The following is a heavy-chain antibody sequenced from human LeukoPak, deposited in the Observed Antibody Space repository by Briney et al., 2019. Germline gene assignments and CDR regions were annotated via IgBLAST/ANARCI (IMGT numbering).Heavy chain of an antibody. V-gene: IGHV1-2*02. J-gene: IGHJ4*02. D-gene: IGHD2-8*01. CDR3: ASIGAYCTNGVCYGLDY. Sequence: ASVKVSCKASGYTFTGYYMHWVRQAPGQGLEWMGWINPNSGGTNYAQKFQGRVTMTRDTSISTAYMELSRLRSDDTAVYYCASIGAYCTNGVCYGLDYWGQGTLVTVSS. CDR1: GYTFTGYY. CDR2: INPNSGGT.